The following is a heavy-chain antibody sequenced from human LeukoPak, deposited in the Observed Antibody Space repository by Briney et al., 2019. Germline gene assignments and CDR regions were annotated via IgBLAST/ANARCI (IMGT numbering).Heavy chain of an antibody. V-gene: IGHV3-21*01. Sequence: PGGSLRLSCAASGFTFSSYSMIWVRQAPGKGLEWVSSISSSSSYIYYADSVIGRFTISRDNAENSLYLQMNSLRAEDAAVYYCARDRGKTSPYYYVDVWGKGTTVTVSS. J-gene: IGHJ6*03. CDR2: ISSSSSYI. CDR3: ARDRGKTSPYYYVDV. D-gene: IGHD4-23*01. CDR1: GFTFSSYS.